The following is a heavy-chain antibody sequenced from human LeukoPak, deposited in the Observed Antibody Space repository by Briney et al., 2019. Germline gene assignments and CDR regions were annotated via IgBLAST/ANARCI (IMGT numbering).Heavy chain of an antibody. CDR1: GGSISSYY. CDR2: TYTSGST. J-gene: IGHJ4*02. D-gene: IGHD5-18*01. CDR3: ASGGYSYGYDEFDY. Sequence: PSETLPLTCTVSGGSISSYYWSWIRQPAGKGLEWIGRTYTSGSTNYNPSLKSRVTMSVDTSKNQFSLKLSSVTAADTAVYYCASGGYSYGYDEFDYWGQGTLVTVSS. V-gene: IGHV4-4*07.